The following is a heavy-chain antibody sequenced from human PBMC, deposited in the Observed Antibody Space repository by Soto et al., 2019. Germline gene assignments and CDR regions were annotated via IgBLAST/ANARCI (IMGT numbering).Heavy chain of an antibody. CDR1: GFTFSSYV. J-gene: IGHJ4*02. CDR3: ARDGTSGCWEL. D-gene: IGHD1-26*01. V-gene: IGHV3-30-3*01. Sequence: GGSLRLSCAASGFTFSSYVMHWVRQAPGKGLEWVAVISYDGGNKYYADSVRGRFTISRDNSKNTLYLQMNSLRAEDTAVYYCARDGTSGCWELWGQGTLVTVSS. CDR2: ISYDGGNK.